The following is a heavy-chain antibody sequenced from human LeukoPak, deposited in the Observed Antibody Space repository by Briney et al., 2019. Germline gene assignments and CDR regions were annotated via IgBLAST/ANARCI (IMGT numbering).Heavy chain of an antibody. CDR3: ARDLDDSYTNYYGMDV. V-gene: IGHV1-69*13. CDR2: VIPIFGTA. J-gene: IGHJ6*02. CDR1: GGTFSSHA. Sequence: SVKVSCKASGGTFSSHAISWVGQAPGQGVEWKGGVIPIFGTANYAQKFQGRVTITADESTSTAYMELSSLRSEDTAVYYCARDLDDSYTNYYGMDVWGQGTTVTVSS. D-gene: IGHD3-16*02.